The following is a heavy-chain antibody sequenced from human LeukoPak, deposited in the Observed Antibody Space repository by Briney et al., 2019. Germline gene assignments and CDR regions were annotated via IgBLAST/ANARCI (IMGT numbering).Heavy chain of an antibody. CDR1: GFAFSSYG. J-gene: IGHJ4*02. CDR3: ARTRLRALTPFFDY. V-gene: IGHV3-30*03. D-gene: IGHD5-12*01. CDR2: ISYDGSNK. Sequence: PGGSLRLSCAASGFAFSSYGMHWVRQAPGKGLEWVAVISYDGSNKYYADSVKGRFTISRDNSKNTLYLQMNSLRAEDTAVYYCARTRLRALTPFFDYWGQGTLVTVSS.